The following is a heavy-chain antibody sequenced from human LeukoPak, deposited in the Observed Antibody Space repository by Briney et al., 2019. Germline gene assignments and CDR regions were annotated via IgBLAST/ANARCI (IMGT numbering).Heavy chain of an antibody. Sequence: PSETLSLTCTVSGGSISSYYWSWIRQPPGKGLEWIGYIYYSGSTNYNPSLKSRVTISVDTSKNQFSLKLSSVTAADTAVYYCARGETGTTGTTLRSLNYWGQGTLVTVSS. V-gene: IGHV4-59*01. CDR2: IYYSGST. CDR3: ARGETGTTGTTLRSLNY. J-gene: IGHJ4*02. D-gene: IGHD1-1*01. CDR1: GGSISSYY.